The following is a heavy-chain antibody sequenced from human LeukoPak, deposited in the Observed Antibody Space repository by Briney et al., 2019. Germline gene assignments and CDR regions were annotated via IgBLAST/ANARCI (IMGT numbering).Heavy chain of an antibody. CDR2: ISSSSGYI. D-gene: IGHD3-10*01. J-gene: IGHJ4*02. CDR3: ARDQSYYGSGSYRGLYYFDY. V-gene: IGHV3-21*01. Sequence: GGSLRLSCAASGLTFSSYSMNWVRQAPGKGLEWVSSISSSSGYIYYADSVKGRFTISRDNAKNSLYLQMSSLRAEDMAVYYCARDQSYYGSGSYRGLYYFDYWGQGTLVTVSS. CDR1: GLTFSSYS.